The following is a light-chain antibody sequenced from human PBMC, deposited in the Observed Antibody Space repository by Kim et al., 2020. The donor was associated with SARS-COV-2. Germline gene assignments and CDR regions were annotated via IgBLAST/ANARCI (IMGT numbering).Light chain of an antibody. CDR3: AAWDDSLNTWV. CDR2: GNN. J-gene: IGLJ3*02. V-gene: IGLV1-44*01. CDR1: RSNIGSNT. Sequence: ELTQPPSASGTPGQRVTISCSGSRSNIGSNTVTWYQQLPVTAPKLLIYGNNLRPSGVPDRSSGPKSATSTSLPIIGLQSEHEADYYCAAWDDSLNTWV.